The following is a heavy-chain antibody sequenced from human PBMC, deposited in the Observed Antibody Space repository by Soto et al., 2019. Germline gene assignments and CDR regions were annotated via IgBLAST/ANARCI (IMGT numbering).Heavy chain of an antibody. CDR2: IIPIFGTA. CDR1: GGGFSSYA. CDR3: AREPRGMDV. Sequence: SVKVSCKARGGGFSSYAISWVRQAPGQGLEWMGGIIPIFGTANYAQKFQGRVTITADESTSTAYMELSSLRSDDTAVYYCAREPRGMDVWGQGTTVTVSS. J-gene: IGHJ6*02. V-gene: IGHV1-69*13.